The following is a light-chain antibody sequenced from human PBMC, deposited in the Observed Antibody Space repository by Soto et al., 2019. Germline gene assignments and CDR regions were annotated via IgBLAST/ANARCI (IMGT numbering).Light chain of an antibody. Sequence: AIQLTQSPSSLSASVGDRVTISCRASQGIGNDLAWYQQKPGKSPRLLIFAASNLQSVVPSRFSGSGSGTDFTLTISRLQPEDFATYYCLQLYNFSWTFGQGTKVEIK. V-gene: IGKV1-6*01. CDR2: AAS. J-gene: IGKJ1*01. CDR1: QGIGND. CDR3: LQLYNFSWT.